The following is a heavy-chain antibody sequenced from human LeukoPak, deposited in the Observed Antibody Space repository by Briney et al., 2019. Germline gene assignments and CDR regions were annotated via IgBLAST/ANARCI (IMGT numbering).Heavy chain of an antibody. D-gene: IGHD1-14*01. CDR1: GFTLNTYG. CDR3: ARDIVEPPGSGRYFDN. CDR2: IQYDESDK. Sequence: GGSLRLSCAASGFTLNTYGMHWVRQAPGKGLEWAAFIQYDESDKFYADSVKGRFTTSRDNSRSTLYLQMNSLRPEDTAVYYCARDIVEPPGSGRYFDNWGQGTLITVSS. V-gene: IGHV3-30*02. J-gene: IGHJ4*02.